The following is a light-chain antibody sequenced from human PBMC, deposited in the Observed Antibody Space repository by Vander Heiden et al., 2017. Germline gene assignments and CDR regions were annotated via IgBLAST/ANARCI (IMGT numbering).Light chain of an antibody. J-gene: IGLJ2*01. CDR3: QVWDSTVV. Sequence: ELTQPLSVPADLGQTARITCGGNKLGSTTVHWHQQKPAQAPVLVIYKERNRPSGIPDRFSGANSANTATLTISRAQAGDEADYYCQVWDSTVVFGGGTKLTVL. V-gene: IGLV3-9*01. CDR2: KER. CDR1: KLGSTT.